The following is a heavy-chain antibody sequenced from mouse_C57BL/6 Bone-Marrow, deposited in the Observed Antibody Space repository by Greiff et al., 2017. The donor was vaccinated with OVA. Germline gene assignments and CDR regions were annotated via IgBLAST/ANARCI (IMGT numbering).Heavy chain of an antibody. CDR3: ARWGDGYYPDYFDY. D-gene: IGHD2-3*01. CDR2: ILPGSGST. CDR1: GYTFTGYW. Sequence: QVQLKQSGAELMKPGASVKLSCKATGYTFTGYWIEWVKQRPGHGLEWIGEILPGSGSTNYNGKFKGKATFTADTSSNTAYMQLSSLTTEDSAIYYCARWGDGYYPDYFDYWGQGTTLTVSS. J-gene: IGHJ2*01. V-gene: IGHV1-9*01.